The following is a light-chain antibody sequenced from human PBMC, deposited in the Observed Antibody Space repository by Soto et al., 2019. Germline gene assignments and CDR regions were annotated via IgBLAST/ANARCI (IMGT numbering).Light chain of an antibody. V-gene: IGKV3-20*01. J-gene: IGKJ1*01. Sequence: EIVLTQSPGTLSLSPGERATLSCRASQSLNSFYLAWYQQKPGQAPRLLIYGSSNRATGIPDRFCGSGSGTDFTLTISRLDPEDFAVYYCQQYDISPRTFGQGTKVDIK. CDR2: GSS. CDR3: QQYDISPRT. CDR1: QSLNSFY.